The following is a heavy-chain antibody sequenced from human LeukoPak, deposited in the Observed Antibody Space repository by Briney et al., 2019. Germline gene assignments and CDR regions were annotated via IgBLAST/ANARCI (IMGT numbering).Heavy chain of an antibody. CDR2: IYYSGST. V-gene: IGHV4-39*07. CDR3: ARGTPTFWFGELFDSGYPYFDY. Sequence: SETLSLTCTVSGGSVSSSIYYWGWIRQPPGKGLEWIGSIYYSGSTSYNPSLKSRVTISVDTSKNQFSLKLTSVTAADTAVYYCARGTPTFWFGELFDSGYPYFDYWGQGTLVTVSS. D-gene: IGHD3-10*01. J-gene: IGHJ4*02. CDR1: GGSVSSSIYY.